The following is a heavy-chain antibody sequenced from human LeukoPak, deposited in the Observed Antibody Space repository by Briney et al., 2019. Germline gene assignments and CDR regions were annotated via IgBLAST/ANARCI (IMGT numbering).Heavy chain of an antibody. V-gene: IGHV3-33*01. CDR3: ARELGVIRAFDN. Sequence: GRSLRLSCAASGFTFSSYGMHWVRQAPGKGLEWVAVISYDGSNKYYADSVKGRFTISRDNSKNTLYLQMNSLRAEDTAVYYCARELGVIRAFDNCGPGTLVTVSS. D-gene: IGHD3-22*01. CDR2: ISYDGSNK. CDR1: GFTFSSYG. J-gene: IGHJ4*02.